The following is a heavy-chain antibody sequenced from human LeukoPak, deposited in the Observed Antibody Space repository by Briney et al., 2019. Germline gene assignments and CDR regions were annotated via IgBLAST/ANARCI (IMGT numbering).Heavy chain of an antibody. J-gene: IGHJ5*02. V-gene: IGHV3-23*01. D-gene: IGHD2/OR15-2a*01. CDR1: GFTFSSYS. CDR2: ISGSGGST. CDR3: ANLYREYCFSTNCPHWLDP. Sequence: PGGSLRLSCAASGFTFSSYSMSWVRQAPGKGLEWMSGISGSGGSTYYADSVKGRFTISRDNSKNTVYLQMNSLRDEDTAVYYCANLYREYCFSTNCPHWLDPWGQGTLVTVSS.